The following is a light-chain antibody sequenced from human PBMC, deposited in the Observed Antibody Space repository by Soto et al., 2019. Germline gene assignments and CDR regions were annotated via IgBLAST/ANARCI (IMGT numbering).Light chain of an antibody. CDR2: GAS. CDR3: QQYNNWPYT. CDR1: QSVSSN. J-gene: IGKJ2*01. V-gene: IGKV3-15*01. Sequence: EIVMTQSPGTLSVSPGERATLSCRASQSVSSNLAWYQQKPGQAPRLLIYGASTRATGIPARFSGSGSGTEFTLTISSLQSEDFALYYCQQYNNWPYTIGQGTKLEIK.